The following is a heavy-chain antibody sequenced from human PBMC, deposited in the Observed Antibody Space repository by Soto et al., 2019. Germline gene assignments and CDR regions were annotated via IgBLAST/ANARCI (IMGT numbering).Heavy chain of an antibody. CDR3: AGELSNSPEYFDF. CDR1: GGPISSDYYY. J-gene: IGHJ4*02. Sequence: SETLSLTCTVSGGPISSDYYYWSWIRQPPGKGLEWIGYIYYSGRTAYNPSLKSRIIISIDTSKNQFSLSLNSLNAADTAVYYCAGELSNSPEYFDFWGLGTLVTVSS. D-gene: IGHD6-6*01. CDR2: IYYSGRT. V-gene: IGHV4-30-4*01.